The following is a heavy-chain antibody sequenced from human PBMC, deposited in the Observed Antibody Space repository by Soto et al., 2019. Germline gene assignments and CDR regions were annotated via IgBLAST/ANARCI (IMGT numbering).Heavy chain of an antibody. J-gene: IGHJ6*02. CDR2: IYSGGST. CDR1: GFTVSSNY. CDR3: ARVGAEGSYGMDV. Sequence: GGSLRLSCAASGFTVSSNYMSWVRQAPGEGLEWVSVIYSGGSTYYADSVKGRFTISRDNSKNTLYLQMNSLRAEDTAVYYCARVGAEGSYGMDVWGQGTTVTVSS. V-gene: IGHV3-53*01.